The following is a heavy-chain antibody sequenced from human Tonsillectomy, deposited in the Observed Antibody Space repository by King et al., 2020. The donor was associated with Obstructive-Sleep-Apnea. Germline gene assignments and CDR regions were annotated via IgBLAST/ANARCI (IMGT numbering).Heavy chain of an antibody. CDR1: GFAFGSYS. Sequence: AQLVESGGGLVQPGGSLRLSCTASGFAFGSYSMGWVRQAPGKGLEWISAITGSAGRAWYADSVRGRFTISRDNSKNTLLLQMNGLRADDTAVYFCAKEPAVSGWGFDYWGQGTLVTVSS. CDR2: ITGSAGRA. V-gene: IGHV3-23*04. CDR3: AKEPAVSGWGFDY. J-gene: IGHJ4*02. D-gene: IGHD6-19*01.